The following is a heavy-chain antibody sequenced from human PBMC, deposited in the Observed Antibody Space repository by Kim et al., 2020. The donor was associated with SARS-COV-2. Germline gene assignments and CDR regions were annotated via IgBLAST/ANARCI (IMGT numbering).Heavy chain of an antibody. J-gene: IGHJ4*02. CDR3: ARVNYLSVLRYFDWLVPAMPVGYFDY. V-gene: IGHV1-18*04. D-gene: IGHD3-9*01. CDR1: GYTFTSYG. Sequence: ASVKVSCKASGYTFTSYGISWVRQAPGQGLEWMGWISAYNGNTNYAQKLQGRVTMTTDTSTSTAYMELRSLRSDDTAVYYCARVNYLSVLRYFDWLVPAMPVGYFDYWGQGTLVTVSS. CDR2: ISAYNGNT.